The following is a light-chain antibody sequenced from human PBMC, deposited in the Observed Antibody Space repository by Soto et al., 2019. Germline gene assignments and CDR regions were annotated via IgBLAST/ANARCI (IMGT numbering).Light chain of an antibody. V-gene: IGKV1-12*02. CDR1: QAIDSW. CDR3: QQSYSPPWT. Sequence: DIQMTQSPSSVSASVGDRVTITCRASQAIDSWLAWYQQKPGEAPKLLIFTGSLLHSGVPPRFSGSGSGTDFTLTISSLQPEDFATYYCQQSYSPPWTFGQGTKVEIK. J-gene: IGKJ1*01. CDR2: TGS.